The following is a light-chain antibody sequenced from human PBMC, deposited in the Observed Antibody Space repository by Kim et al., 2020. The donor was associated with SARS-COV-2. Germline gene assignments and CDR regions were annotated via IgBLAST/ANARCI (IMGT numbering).Light chain of an antibody. J-gene: IGLJ3*02. V-gene: IGLV3-19*01. Sequence: SSELTQDPTVSVALGQTVRITCQGDSLRNYYASWYQQKPGQAPVLVIYGRNNRPSGVPDRLSGSDSGNTATLTITEAQAEDEADYYCNSRDSSGTSWGFG. CDR3: NSRDSSGTSWG. CDR2: GRN. CDR1: SLRNYY.